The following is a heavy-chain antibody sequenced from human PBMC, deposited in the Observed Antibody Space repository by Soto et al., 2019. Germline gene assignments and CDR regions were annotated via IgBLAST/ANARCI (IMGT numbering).Heavy chain of an antibody. CDR2: IYWDDGK. D-gene: IGHD6-13*01. Sequence: QITLEESGPTLVKPTQTLTLTCTFSGFSLNTTGVGVGWIRRPPGKALEWLALIYWDDGKTYSPSLKNRLTVSEGASKNQVVLKMPNMHPMDTATYYCTHLTSSWSEDAFEIWGHGTMVTVS. CDR3: THLTSSWSEDAFEI. V-gene: IGHV2-5*02. CDR1: GFSLNTTGVG. J-gene: IGHJ3*02.